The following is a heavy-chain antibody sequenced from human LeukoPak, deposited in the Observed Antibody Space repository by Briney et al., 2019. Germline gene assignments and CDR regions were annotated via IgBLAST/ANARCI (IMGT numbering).Heavy chain of an antibody. CDR2: IYFADFTV. Sequence: GESLQISCQSFGAIFANYWNGGVRQMPGKGMEWMGIIYFADFTVKYSPPFQGQVTISADKSISTAYLQWSSLRASDTAMYYCARARNGDYMWDYWGQGTLVTVSS. J-gene: IGHJ4*02. CDR3: ARARNGDYMWDY. D-gene: IGHD4-17*01. CDR1: GAIFANYW. V-gene: IGHV5-51*01.